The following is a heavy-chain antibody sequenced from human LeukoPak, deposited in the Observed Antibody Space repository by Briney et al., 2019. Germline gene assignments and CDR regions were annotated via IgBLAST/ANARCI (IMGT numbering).Heavy chain of an antibody. CDR3: ARVFREGYAFDI. V-gene: IGHV4-30-2*01. J-gene: IGHJ3*02. CDR2: IYHSGST. D-gene: IGHD3-10*02. CDR1: GGSISSGGYS. Sequence: PSETLSLTCAVSGGSISSGGYSWSWIRQPPGKGLEWIGYIYHSGSTYYNPSLKSRVTISVDRSKNQFSLKLSSVTAADTAVYYCARVFREGYAFDIWGQGTMVTVSS.